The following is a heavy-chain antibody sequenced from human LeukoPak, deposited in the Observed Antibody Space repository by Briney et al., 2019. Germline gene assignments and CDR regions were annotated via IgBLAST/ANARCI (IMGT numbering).Heavy chain of an antibody. CDR2: ISGSGGST. Sequence: GGSLRLSCAASGFTFSSYAMSWVRQAPGKGLEWVSAISGSGGSTYYADSVKGRFTISRDNSKNTLYLQMNSLRAEDTAVYYCAKGGAYLRKRWPQFTLGDYFDYWGQGTLDTVSS. D-gene: IGHD5-24*01. V-gene: IGHV3-23*01. CDR1: GFTFSSYA. J-gene: IGHJ4*02. CDR3: AKGGAYLRKRWPQFTLGDYFDY.